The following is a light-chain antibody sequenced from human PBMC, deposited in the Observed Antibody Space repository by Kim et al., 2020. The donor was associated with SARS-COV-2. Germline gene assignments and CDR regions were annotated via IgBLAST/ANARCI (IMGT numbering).Light chain of an antibody. CDR2: GKN. CDR1: SLRSYY. V-gene: IGLV3-19*01. J-gene: IGLJ1*01. Sequence: SSELTQDPAVSVALGQTVRITCQGDSLRSYYASWYQQKPGQAPVIVIYGKNNRPSGIPDRFSGSSSGNTASLTITGAQAEDEADYYCNSRDSSGNPSYVFGTGTKVTVL. CDR3: NSRDSSGNPSYV.